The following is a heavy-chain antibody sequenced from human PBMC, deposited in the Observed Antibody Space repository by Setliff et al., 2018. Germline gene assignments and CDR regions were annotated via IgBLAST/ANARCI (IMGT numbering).Heavy chain of an antibody. D-gene: IGHD2-2*01. CDR1: GFTFNSYS. V-gene: IGHV3-21*01. CDR3: ARSENCFSTHCSPYDY. J-gene: IGHJ4*02. Sequence: PGGSLRLSCAASGFTFNSYSINWVRQAPGKGLEWVSSISSTGSYKPYADSVRGRFTISRDNAKNSLYLQTNSLRAEDTATYYCARSENCFSTHCSPYDYWGQGTLVTVSS. CDR2: ISSTGSYK.